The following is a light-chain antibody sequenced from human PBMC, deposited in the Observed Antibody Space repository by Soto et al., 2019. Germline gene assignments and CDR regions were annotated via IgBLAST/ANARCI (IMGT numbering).Light chain of an antibody. J-gene: IGLJ2*01. CDR1: SSDVGGYNY. CDR3: SSYAGTNAVA. V-gene: IGLV2-8*01. CDR2: EVS. Sequence: QSALTQPPSASGSPGQSVTISCTGTSSDVGGYNYVSWYQQHPGKAPKLMISEVSKRPSGVPDRFSGSKSGNTASLTVSGLQAEDEADYYCSSYAGTNAVAFGGGTKLTVL.